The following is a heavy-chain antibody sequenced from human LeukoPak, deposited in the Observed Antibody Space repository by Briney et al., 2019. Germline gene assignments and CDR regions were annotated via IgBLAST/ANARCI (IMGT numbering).Heavy chain of an antibody. D-gene: IGHD2-15*01. CDR1: GGSISSGGYY. V-gene: IGHV4-31*03. CDR3: ARSRLLPDDYFDY. J-gene: IGHJ4*02. Sequence: SQTLSLACTVSGGSISSGGYYWSWIRQHPGKGLERIGYIYYSGSTYYNPSLKSRVTISVDTSKNQFSLKLSSVTAADTAVYYCARSRLLPDDYFDYWGQGTLVTVSS. CDR2: IYYSGST.